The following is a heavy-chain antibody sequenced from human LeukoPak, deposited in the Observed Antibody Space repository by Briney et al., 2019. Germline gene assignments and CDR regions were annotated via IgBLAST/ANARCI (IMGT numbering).Heavy chain of an antibody. J-gene: IGHJ4*02. CDR1: GFTFSNAR. V-gene: IGHV3-15*01. CDR2: IKSKTDGGTT. D-gene: IGHD6-19*01. CDR3: TTQSIAVARGFDY. Sequence: GGSLRLSCAASGFTFSNARMSWVRQAPGKGLEWVGRIKSKTDGGTTDYAAPVKGRFTISRDDSKNTLYLQMNSLKTEDTAVYYCTTQSIAVARGFDYWGQGTLVTVSS.